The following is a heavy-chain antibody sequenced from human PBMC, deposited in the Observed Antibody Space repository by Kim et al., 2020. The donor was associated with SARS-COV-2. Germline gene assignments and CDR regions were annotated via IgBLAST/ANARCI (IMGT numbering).Heavy chain of an antibody. D-gene: IGHD3-22*01. CDR2: IYYSGTT. CDR3: ARGALYYFDTTGTFWDN. Sequence: SETLSLTCTVSGGSLSSGSYYWSWIRQPPGMGLEWIGYIYYSGTTKYNPSLKSRVTISVDTSKNQFSLKLSSVTAADTAVYYCARGALYYFDTTGTFWDNWGQGTLVTVSS. J-gene: IGHJ4*02. V-gene: IGHV4-61*01. CDR1: GGSLSSGSYY.